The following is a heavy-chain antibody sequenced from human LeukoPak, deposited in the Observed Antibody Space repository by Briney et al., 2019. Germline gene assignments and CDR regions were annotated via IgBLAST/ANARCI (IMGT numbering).Heavy chain of an antibody. CDR3: GRTTIFGVVITYNWFDP. Sequence: PSETLSLTCAVYGGSFSGYYWSWIRQPPGKGLEWIGEINHSGSTNYNPSLKSRVTISVDTSKNQFSLKLSSVTAADTAVYNCGRTTIFGVVITYNWFDPWGQGTLVTVSS. D-gene: IGHD3-3*01. CDR1: GGSFSGYY. V-gene: IGHV4-34*01. J-gene: IGHJ5*02. CDR2: INHSGST.